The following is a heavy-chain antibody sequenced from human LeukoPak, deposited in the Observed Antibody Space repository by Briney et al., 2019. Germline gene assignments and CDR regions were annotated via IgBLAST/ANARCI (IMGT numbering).Heavy chain of an antibody. Sequence: GGSLRLSCAASGFTFSSYGMSWVRQAPGKGLEWVSGISGSGSGTYYADSVKGRFTISRDNSKNTLYLQMGSLRAEDMAVYYCARAPSYDFWSGYYSPPTYMDVWGKGTTVTVSS. CDR1: GFTFSSYG. D-gene: IGHD3-3*01. J-gene: IGHJ6*03. V-gene: IGHV3-23*01. CDR3: ARAPSYDFWSGYYSPPTYMDV. CDR2: ISGSGSGT.